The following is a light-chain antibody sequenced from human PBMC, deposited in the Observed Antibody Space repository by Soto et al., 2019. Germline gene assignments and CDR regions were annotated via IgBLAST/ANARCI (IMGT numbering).Light chain of an antibody. CDR1: QSVRSSY. CDR2: GAS. CDR3: QQYGSSPWT. Sequence: EIVLTQSPGTLSLSPGERATLSCRASQSVRSSYLAWYQQKPGQAPRLLIYGASSRATDIPDSFSGSGSGTDFTLTISTLEPEDFAVYYCQQYGSSPWTFGQGTKVEIK. J-gene: IGKJ1*01. V-gene: IGKV3-20*01.